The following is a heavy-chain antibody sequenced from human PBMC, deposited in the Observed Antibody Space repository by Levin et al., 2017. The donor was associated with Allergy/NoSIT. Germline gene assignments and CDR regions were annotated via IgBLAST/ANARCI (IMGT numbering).Heavy chain of an antibody. V-gene: IGHV4-31*01. CDR3: ARVRNAGGRGWFDA. CDR2: IYYTGPT. J-gene: IGHJ5*02. CDR1: GDSISSGHYY. Sequence: SETLSLTCTVSGDSISSGHYYWSWVRQHPGTGLEWIGHIYYTGPTYYNPSLRSQVTISVDTSENQFSLQLSSVTAADTAGYYCARVRNAGGRGWFDAWGQGTLVTVSS. D-gene: IGHD1-14*01.